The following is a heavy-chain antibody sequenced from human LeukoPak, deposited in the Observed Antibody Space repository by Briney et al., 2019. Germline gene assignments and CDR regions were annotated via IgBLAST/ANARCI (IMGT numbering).Heavy chain of an antibody. CDR1: GYSFTSYW. CDR3: ARLPCTGGSCSKTFDY. Sequence: GESLKISCKGSGYSFTSYWIGWVRQMPGKGLEWMGLINAADSDTRYSPSFQGQVLISVDKSISTAYLQWGNLKATDTALYYCARLPCTGGSCSKTFDYWGQGTLVTVYS. D-gene: IGHD2-15*01. CDR2: INAADSDT. V-gene: IGHV5-51*01. J-gene: IGHJ4*02.